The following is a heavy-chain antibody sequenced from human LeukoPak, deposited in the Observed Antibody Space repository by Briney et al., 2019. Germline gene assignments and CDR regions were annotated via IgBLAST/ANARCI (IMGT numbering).Heavy chain of an antibody. D-gene: IGHD5-24*01. CDR1: GFTVSSNY. CDR2: IYSCGST. CDR3: ARGSRDGYNYEDYYYYYGMDV. V-gene: IGHV3-53*04. J-gene: IGHJ6*02. Sequence: GGSLRLSCAASGFTVSSNYMSWVRQAPGKGLEGVSVIYSCGSTYYADSVKGRFTISRHNFKNTLYLQMNSLRAEDTAVYYCARGSRDGYNYEDYYYYYGMDVWGQGTTVTVSS.